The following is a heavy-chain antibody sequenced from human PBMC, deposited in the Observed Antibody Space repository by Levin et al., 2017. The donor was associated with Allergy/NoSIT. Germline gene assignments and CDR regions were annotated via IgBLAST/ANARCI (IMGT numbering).Heavy chain of an antibody. Sequence: GASVKVSCAASGFTFSAYRLNWVRQAPGKGLEWVSCITSSTYKYYADSVKGRFTISRDNSKNTLDLQMNSLRAEDTAVYYCAKDVYGSGWYPLGNDAFEMWGQGTKVSVSS. CDR3: AKDVYGSGWYPLGNDAFEM. V-gene: IGHV3-21*01. CDR1: GFTFSAYR. CDR2: ITSSTYK. D-gene: IGHD6-19*01. J-gene: IGHJ3*02.